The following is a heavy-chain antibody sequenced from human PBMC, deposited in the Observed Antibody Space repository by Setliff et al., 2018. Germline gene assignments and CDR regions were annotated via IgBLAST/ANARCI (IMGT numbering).Heavy chain of an antibody. CDR2: IFYSGRT. D-gene: IGHD3-16*01. CDR3: ARLPNYVWGSPVDY. Sequence: ASETLSLTCTVSGASITNINYYWGLIRQPPGKGLEWIGSIFYSGRTFCNPSLKSRVTISVDTSKNQFSLTLSSVTAADTAVYYCARLPNYVWGSPVDYWGQGTLVTVSS. V-gene: IGHV4-39*01. J-gene: IGHJ4*02. CDR1: GASITNINYY.